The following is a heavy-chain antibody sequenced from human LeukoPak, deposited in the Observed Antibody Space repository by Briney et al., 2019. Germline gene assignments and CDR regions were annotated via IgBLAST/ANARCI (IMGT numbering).Heavy chain of an antibody. V-gene: IGHV4-59*08. Sequence: SETLSLTCTVSGGSISSDYWSWIRQPPGKGLEWIGYIYYSGSTNYNPSLKSRVTISVDTSKNQFSLKLSSVTAADTAVYYCASSNPEGAFDIWGQGTMVTVSS. CDR3: ASSNPEGAFDI. CDR2: IYYSGST. D-gene: IGHD1-14*01. J-gene: IGHJ3*02. CDR1: GGSISSDY.